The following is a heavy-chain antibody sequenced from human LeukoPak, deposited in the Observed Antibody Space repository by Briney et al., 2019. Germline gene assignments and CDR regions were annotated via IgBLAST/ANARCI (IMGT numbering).Heavy chain of an antibody. D-gene: IGHD6-19*01. Sequence: SETLPLTFTVCGGSLSSYYWSWIRQPAGKELEGIGYIYNSENSKYNSSLMSRVTMSLDTSKNQVFLKLSSVTAADTAVYCARFHSGPSGWYVLWYFDLWGRGTLVTVSS. CDR2: IYNSENS. CDR3: ARFHSGPSGWYVLWYFDL. CDR1: GGSLSSYY. J-gene: IGHJ2*01. V-gene: IGHV4-4*09.